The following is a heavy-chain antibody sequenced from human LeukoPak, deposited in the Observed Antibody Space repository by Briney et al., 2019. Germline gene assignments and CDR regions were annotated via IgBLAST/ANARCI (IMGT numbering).Heavy chain of an antibody. Sequence: SETLSLTCTVSGGSISSGGYYWSWIRQHPGKGLEWIGYIYYSGSTYYNPSLKSRVTISVDTSKNQFSPKLSSVTAANTAVYYCAREVADDLRFDPWGQGTLVTVSS. CDR1: GGSISSGGYY. CDR3: AREVADDLRFDP. CDR2: IYYSGST. D-gene: IGHD3-16*01. V-gene: IGHV4-31*03. J-gene: IGHJ5*02.